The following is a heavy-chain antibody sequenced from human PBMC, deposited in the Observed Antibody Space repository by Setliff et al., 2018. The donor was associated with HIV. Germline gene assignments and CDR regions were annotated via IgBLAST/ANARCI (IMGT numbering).Heavy chain of an antibody. CDR1: GYTFTSYG. CDR3: ARDHCSSSGCYEYSYHGMDV. Sequence: ASVKVSCKASGYTFTSYGISWVRQAPGQGLEWMGWISAYNGNTNYAQKFQGRVTMTRDTSISTAYMEVSRLRSDDTAVYYCARDHCSSSGCYEYSYHGMDVWGQGTTVTVSS. CDR2: ISAYNGNT. J-gene: IGHJ6*02. D-gene: IGHD2-2*01. V-gene: IGHV1-18*01.